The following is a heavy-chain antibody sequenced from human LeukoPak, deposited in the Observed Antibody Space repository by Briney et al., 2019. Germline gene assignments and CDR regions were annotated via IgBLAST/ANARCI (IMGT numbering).Heavy chain of an antibody. D-gene: IGHD3-22*01. Sequence: SETLSLTCTVSGGPVSSGSYYWNCIRQPPGKGLEWIGYIYDSGSTNYNPSLKSRVTISVDTSKNQFSLKLSSVTAADTAVYYCARDSSGYLSYCGQGTLVTVSS. V-gene: IGHV4-61*01. J-gene: IGHJ4*02. CDR2: IYDSGST. CDR3: ARDSSGYLSY. CDR1: GGPVSSGSYY.